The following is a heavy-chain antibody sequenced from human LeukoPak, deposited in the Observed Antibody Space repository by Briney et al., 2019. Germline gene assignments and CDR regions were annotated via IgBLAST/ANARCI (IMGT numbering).Heavy chain of an antibody. CDR2: IYYSGST. D-gene: IGHD2-8*01. V-gene: IGHV4-59*01. CDR3: ARDRGPGYADY. J-gene: IGHJ4*02. CDR1: GGSISSYY. Sequence: SETLSLTCTVSGGSISSYYWSWLRQPPGKGLEWIGYIYYSGSTNYNPSLKSRVTISVDTSKNQFSLKLSSVTAADTAVYYCARDRGPGYADYWGQGTLVTVSS.